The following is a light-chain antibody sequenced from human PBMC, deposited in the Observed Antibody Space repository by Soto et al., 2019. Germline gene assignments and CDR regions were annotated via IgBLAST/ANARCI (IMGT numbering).Light chain of an antibody. J-gene: IGKJ2*01. CDR3: MQALQTPT. CDR2: LGS. Sequence: DLVMTQSPLSLPVTPGEPASISCRSSQSLLHSNGYNYLDLYLQKPGQSPQLLIYLGSNRASGVPDRFSGSGSGTDFTLKISRVEAEDVGVYYCMQALQTPTFGQGTKLEIK. CDR1: QSLLHSNGYNY. V-gene: IGKV2-28*01.